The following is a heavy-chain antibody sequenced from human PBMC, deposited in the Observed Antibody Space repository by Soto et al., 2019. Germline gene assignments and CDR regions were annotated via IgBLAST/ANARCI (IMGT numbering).Heavy chain of an antibody. CDR1: GFTFSSYG. J-gene: IGHJ5*01. V-gene: IGHV3-33*01. CDR2: IWYDGSNK. Sequence: QVQLVESGGGVVQPGRSLILSCAASGFTFSSYGMHWVRQAPGKGLEWVAGIWYDGSNKYYVDSVKGRFTIARDNSKNTLYLQINSLRAEDTAVYYCARDTGDGNGWFDSWGQGTLVTVSS. CDR3: ARDTGDGNGWFDS. D-gene: IGHD7-27*01.